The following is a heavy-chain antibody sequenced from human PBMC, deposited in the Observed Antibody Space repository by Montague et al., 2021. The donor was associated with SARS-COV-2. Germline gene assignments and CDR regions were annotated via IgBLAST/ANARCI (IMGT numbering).Heavy chain of an antibody. CDR2: ISYSGRT. D-gene: IGHD6-13*01. J-gene: IGHJ4*02. V-gene: IGHV4-31*03. CDR1: GGFISSDDSY. CDR3: ARMYVPAHGTSAASYSDY. Sequence: TLSLTCIVAGGFISSDDSYWTWIRQHPGKGLEWIGYISYSGRTSYNVSLKSRLTISADTSDNQFSLKLTSMTAADTAVYYCARMYVPAHGTSAASYSDYWGQGTLVTVSS.